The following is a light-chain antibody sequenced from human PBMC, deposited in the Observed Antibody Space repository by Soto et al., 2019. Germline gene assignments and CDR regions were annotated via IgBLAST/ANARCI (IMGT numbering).Light chain of an antibody. CDR3: SSYTSSSTVV. CDR1: SSDVGGYNY. J-gene: IGLJ2*01. CDR2: DVS. Sequence: QSVLTQPASVSGSPGQSIAISCTGTSSDVGGYNYVSWYQQHPGNAPKLVIYDVSRRPSGVSNRFSGSKSGNTASLTISGLHADDEADYYCSSYTSSSTVVFGGGTKLTVL. V-gene: IGLV2-14*01.